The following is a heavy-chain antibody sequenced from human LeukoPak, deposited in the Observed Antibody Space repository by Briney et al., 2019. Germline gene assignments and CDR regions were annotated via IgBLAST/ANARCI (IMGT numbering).Heavy chain of an antibody. CDR3: ARSHRSSGYYGDAFDI. V-gene: IGHV3-48*01. CDR1: GFTFSSYS. D-gene: IGHD3-22*01. Sequence: GGSLRLSCAASGFTFSSYSMNWVRQAPGKGQEWVSYISSSSSTIYYADSVKGRFTISRDNAKNSLYLQMNSLRAEDTAVYYCARSHRSSGYYGDAFDIWGQGTMVTVSS. CDR2: ISSSSSTI. J-gene: IGHJ3*02.